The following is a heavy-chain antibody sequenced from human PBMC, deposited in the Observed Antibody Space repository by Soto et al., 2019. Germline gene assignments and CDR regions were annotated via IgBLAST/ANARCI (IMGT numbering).Heavy chain of an antibody. V-gene: IGHV4-38-2*01. CDR2: IYHSGST. J-gene: IGHJ4*02. CDR1: GYSIDSGY. CDR3: ARGYGGTVSPKY. Sequence: PSETLSLTCAVSGYSIDSGYWGWIRQPPGKGLEWIGNIYHSGSTYYNPSLKSRVTISIDTSKNQFSLKVSSVTAADTAVYYCARGYGGTVSPKYWGQGTLVTVSS. D-gene: IGHD4-17*01.